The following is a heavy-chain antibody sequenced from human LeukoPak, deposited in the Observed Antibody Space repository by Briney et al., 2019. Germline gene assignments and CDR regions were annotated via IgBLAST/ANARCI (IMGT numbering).Heavy chain of an antibody. CDR1: GGSISSYY. CDR2: IYYSGST. J-gene: IGHJ3*02. CDR3: ARDLAYCGGDCPGAFDI. D-gene: IGHD2-21*02. V-gene: IGHV4-59*01. Sequence: PSETLSLTCTVSGGSISSYYWSWIRQPPGKGLEWIGYIYYSGSTNYNPSLKSRVTISVDTSKNQFSLKLSSVTAADTAVYYCARDLAYCGGDCPGAFDIWGQGTMVTVSS.